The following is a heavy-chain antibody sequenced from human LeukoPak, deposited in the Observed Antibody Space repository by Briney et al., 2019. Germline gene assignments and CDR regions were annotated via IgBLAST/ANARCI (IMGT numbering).Heavy chain of an antibody. CDR3: ARERYYYDSSDYYPVDAFDI. V-gene: IGHV4-59*01. J-gene: IGHJ3*02. CDR2: IYYSGCT. Sequence: SETLSLTCTVSGGSTSSYYWSWIRQPPGKGLEWIGYIYYSGCTNYNPSLKSRVTISVDTSKNQFSLKLSSVTAADTAVYYCARERYYYDSSDYYPVDAFDIWGQGTMVTVSS. D-gene: IGHD3-22*01. CDR1: GGSTSSYY.